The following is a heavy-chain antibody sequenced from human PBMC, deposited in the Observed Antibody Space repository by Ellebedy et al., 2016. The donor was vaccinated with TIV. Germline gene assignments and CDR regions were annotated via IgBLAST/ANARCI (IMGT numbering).Heavy chain of an antibody. CDR1: GYTFTTLD. V-gene: IGHV1-8*01. CDR3: ARGVEAGVDY. CDR2: MSPNSGNT. J-gene: IGHJ4*02. Sequence: AASVKVSCKASGYTFTTLDINWVRQATGPGLEWQGWMSPNSGNTGFAQKFQCIVTMTRDTSISTAYMELSSLNSEDTSVYYCARGVEAGVDYWGQGTLVTVSS. D-gene: IGHD6-13*01.